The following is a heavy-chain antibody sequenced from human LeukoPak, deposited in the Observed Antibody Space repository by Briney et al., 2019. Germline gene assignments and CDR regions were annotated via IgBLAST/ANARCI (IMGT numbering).Heavy chain of an antibody. V-gene: IGHV4-38-2*02. D-gene: IGHD6-13*01. CDR2: IYHSGST. CDR1: GYSISSGYY. J-gene: IGHJ5*02. CDR3: ARVTGEQQLEYNWFDP. Sequence: SETLSLTCTVSGYSISSGYYWGWIRQPPGKGLEWIGSIYHSGSTYYNPSLKSRVTISVDTSKNQFSLKLSSVTAADTAVYYCARVTGEQQLEYNWFDPWGQGTLVTVSS.